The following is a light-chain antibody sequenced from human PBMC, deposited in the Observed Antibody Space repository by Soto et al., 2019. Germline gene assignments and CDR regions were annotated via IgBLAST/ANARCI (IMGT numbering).Light chain of an antibody. CDR3: QQLNTYPVT. J-gene: IGKJ4*01. Sequence: GDIVPIPCRASQGISRYLAWYQQKPGRAPQLLISAASTLQSGVPSRFSGSGSGTHFTLVISSLQPEDFATYYCQQLNTYPVTFAGGTKVDI. CDR2: AAS. CDR1: QGISRY. V-gene: IGKV1-9*01.